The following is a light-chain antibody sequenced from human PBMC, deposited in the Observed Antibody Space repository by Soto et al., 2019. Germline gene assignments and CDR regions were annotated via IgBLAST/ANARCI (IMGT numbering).Light chain of an antibody. CDR1: QTISSW. V-gene: IGKV1-5*03. CDR2: KAS. Sequence: DIQLTQSPSTLSGFVGDRVTITCRASQTISSWLAWYQQKPGKAPKLLIYKASTLKSGAPSRFSGSGSGTEFTLTISSLQPDDFATYYCQHYNSYSEAFGQGTKVDIK. CDR3: QHYNSYSEA. J-gene: IGKJ1*01.